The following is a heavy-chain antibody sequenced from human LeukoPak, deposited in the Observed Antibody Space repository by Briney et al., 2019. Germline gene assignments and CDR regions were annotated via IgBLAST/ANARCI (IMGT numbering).Heavy chain of an antibody. V-gene: IGHV3-30*02. Sequence: GGSLRLSCAASGFTFSSYGMHWVRQAPGKGLEWVAFIRYDGSNKYYADSVKGRFTISRDNSKNTLYLQMNSLRAEDTAVYYCAGILWFGELPEYWGQGTLVTVSS. D-gene: IGHD3-10*01. CDR2: IRYDGSNK. J-gene: IGHJ4*02. CDR3: AGILWFGELPEY. CDR1: GFTFSSYG.